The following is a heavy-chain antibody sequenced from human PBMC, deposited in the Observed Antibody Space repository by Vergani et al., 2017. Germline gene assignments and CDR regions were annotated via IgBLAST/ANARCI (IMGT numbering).Heavy chain of an antibody. Sequence: QVQLVQSGAEVKKPGASVKVSCKASGYTFTNYDIYWVRQATGQGLEWMGWMNPNSGNTGYAQKFQGRVTMTRNTSISTAYMELSSLRSEDTAVYYCARSTDYPDDYVSSDYFRRTLDVWGKGTTVTVS. V-gene: IGHV1-8*01. D-gene: IGHD4/OR15-4a*01. J-gene: IGHJ6*03. CDR3: ARSTDYPDDYVSSDYFRRTLDV. CDR2: MNPNSGNT. CDR1: GYTFTNYD.